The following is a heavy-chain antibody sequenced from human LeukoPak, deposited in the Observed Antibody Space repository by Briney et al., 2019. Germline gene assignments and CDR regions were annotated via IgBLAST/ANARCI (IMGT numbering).Heavy chain of an antibody. CDR3: AKDSLTSSSSWNY. CDR1: GFTFSSYA. V-gene: IGHV3-23*01. J-gene: IGHJ4*02. CDR2: ISYNGDST. Sequence: GGSLRLSCAASGFTFSSYAMSWVRQAPGKGLEWVSAISYNGDSTYYADSLKGRFTVSRDNSKNTLYLQMGSLRAEDTAVNYCAKDSLTSSSSWNYWGQGTLVTVSS. D-gene: IGHD6-13*01.